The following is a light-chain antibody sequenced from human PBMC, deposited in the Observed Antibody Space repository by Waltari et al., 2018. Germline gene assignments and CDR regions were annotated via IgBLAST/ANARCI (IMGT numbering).Light chain of an antibody. J-gene: IGLJ3*02. CDR1: THITAGDFI. CDR3: MFWPNNVGV. Sequence: QPVLTPPPSSSASPGDFARLTCTFPTHITAGDFILYWYQHQPGSPPRFPLHYKSDSEKALGSGVPTRFSGCKHASGNAGIFLISGLQSGDEADYYCMFWPNNVGVFGRGTKPTVL. V-gene: IGLV5-37*01. CDR2: YKSDSEK.